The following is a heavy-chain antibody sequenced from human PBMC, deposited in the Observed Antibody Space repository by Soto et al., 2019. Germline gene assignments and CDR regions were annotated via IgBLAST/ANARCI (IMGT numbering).Heavy chain of an antibody. J-gene: IGHJ4*02. Sequence: QVQLVESGGGVVQPGRSLRLSCAASGFTFSSYGMHWVSQAPGKGLEGVAVIWYDGSNKYYADSVKGRFTISRDNSKNTLYLQMNSLRAEDTAVYYCARENYYDSSGYLAFDYWGQGTLVTVAS. V-gene: IGHV3-33*01. CDR3: ARENYYDSSGYLAFDY. CDR2: IWYDGSNK. D-gene: IGHD3-22*01. CDR1: GFTFSSYG.